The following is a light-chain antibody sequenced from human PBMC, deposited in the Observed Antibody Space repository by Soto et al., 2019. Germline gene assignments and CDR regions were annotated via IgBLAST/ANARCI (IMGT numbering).Light chain of an antibody. J-gene: IGKJ1*01. V-gene: IGKV1-5*01. CDR1: QSISSW. CDR2: AAS. CDR3: QHYNSYSEA. Sequence: IQMTQPPSSLSASVGDRVSITCRASQSISSWLAWYQQKPGKASKLLIYAASTLQSGVPSRFSGSGSGTEFTLTISSLQPDDFATYYCQHYNSYSEAFGQGTKVDI.